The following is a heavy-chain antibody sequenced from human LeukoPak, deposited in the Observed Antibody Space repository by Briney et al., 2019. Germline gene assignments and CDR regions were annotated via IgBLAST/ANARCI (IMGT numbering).Heavy chain of an antibody. CDR3: ARTRVSGDGMGWFDS. CDR1: GVSITSHH. CDR2: IYYSGST. Sequence: SETLSLTCTVSGVSITSHHFSWIRHPPGKGLEDIGYIYYSGSTNYNPFRKSRVTISLDTSKSQFSLELRSVTAADTAVYFCARTRVSGDGMGWFDSWGQGTRVTVSS. D-gene: IGHD5-24*01. J-gene: IGHJ5*01. V-gene: IGHV4-59*11.